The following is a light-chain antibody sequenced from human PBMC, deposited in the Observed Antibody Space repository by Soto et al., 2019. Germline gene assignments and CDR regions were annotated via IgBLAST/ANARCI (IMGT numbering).Light chain of an antibody. V-gene: IGKV3-11*01. CDR2: DST. CDR1: QSGCSY. Sequence: EIVLTQSPATLSLSPGARATPSFRASQSGCSYLAWYQQKTGQASRLLIYDSTNRATGSPARFSGSGSGTDFTLTISSLEPEDFAVYYCQQRSNWLTFGQGTKLEIK. CDR3: QQRSNWLT. J-gene: IGKJ2*01.